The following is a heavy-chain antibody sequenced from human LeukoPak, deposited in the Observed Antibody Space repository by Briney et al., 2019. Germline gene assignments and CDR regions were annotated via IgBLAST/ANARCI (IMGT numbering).Heavy chain of an antibody. CDR3: ARGIAAAGTHHFDY. V-gene: IGHV3-21*01. D-gene: IGHD6-13*01. J-gene: IGHJ4*02. Sequence: PSETLSLTCAVYGGSFSGYYWSWVRQAPGKGLEWVSSISSSSSYIYYADSVKGRFTISRDNAKNSLYLQMNSLRAEDTAVYYCARGIAAAGTHHFDYWGQGTLVTVSS. CDR2: ISSSSSYI. CDR1: GGSFSGYY.